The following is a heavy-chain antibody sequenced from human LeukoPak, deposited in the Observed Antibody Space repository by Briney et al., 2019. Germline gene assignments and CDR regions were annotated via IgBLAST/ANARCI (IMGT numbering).Heavy chain of an antibody. V-gene: IGHV3-23*01. Sequence: PGGSLRLSCAVSGFTFRDAAMTWVRQAPGKGLEWVSLISSSGNNAYYADSVKGRFTISRDNSKNTLYLQMNSLRAEDTAVYYCARDSSSWSAFDIWGQGTMVTVSS. CDR1: GFTFRDAA. J-gene: IGHJ3*02. CDR2: ISSSGNNA. D-gene: IGHD6-13*01. CDR3: ARDSSSWSAFDI.